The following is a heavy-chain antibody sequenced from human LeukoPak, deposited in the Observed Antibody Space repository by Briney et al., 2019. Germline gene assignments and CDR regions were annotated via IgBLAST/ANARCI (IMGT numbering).Heavy chain of an antibody. Sequence: SQTLSLTCAISGDSVSINSAAWNWIRQSPSRGLEWLGRTYQRSKWYNDYAVSVKSRITINPDISKNQFSLQLNSVTPEDTAVYYCARSPSPYSSGWYFDYWGQGTLVAVSS. CDR2: TYQRSKWYN. CDR3: ARSPSPYSSGWYFDY. D-gene: IGHD6-19*01. CDR1: GDSVSINSAA. V-gene: IGHV6-1*01. J-gene: IGHJ4*02.